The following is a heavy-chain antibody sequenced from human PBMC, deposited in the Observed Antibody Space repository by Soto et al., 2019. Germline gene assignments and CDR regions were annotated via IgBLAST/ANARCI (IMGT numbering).Heavy chain of an antibody. J-gene: IGHJ1*01. D-gene: IGHD6-19*01. CDR1: GYTFTSYG. CDR2: ISAYNGNT. Sequence: QVQLVQSGAEVKKPGASVKVSCKASGYTFTSYGISWVRQAPGQGLEWMGWISAYNGNTNYAQKLQGRVTITTDTSTSTAYMELRSRSSDDTSVYYCARDWFTGTGIAVAGTYFQHWGQGTLVTVSS. CDR3: ARDWFTGTGIAVAGTYFQH. V-gene: IGHV1-18*01.